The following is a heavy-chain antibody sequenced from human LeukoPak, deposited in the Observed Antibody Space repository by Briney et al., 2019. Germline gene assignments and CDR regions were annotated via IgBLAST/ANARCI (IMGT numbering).Heavy chain of an antibody. CDR2: IYYSGST. CDR1: GFTFSSYSMN. CDR3: ARRVGANDY. J-gene: IGHJ4*02. D-gene: IGHD1-26*01. Sequence: PGGSLRLSCAASGFTFSSYSMNWVRQAPGKGLEWIGSIYYSGSTYYNPSLKSRVTISVDTSKNQFSLKLSSVTAADTAVYYCARRVGANDYWGQGTLVTVSS. V-gene: IGHV4-39*01.